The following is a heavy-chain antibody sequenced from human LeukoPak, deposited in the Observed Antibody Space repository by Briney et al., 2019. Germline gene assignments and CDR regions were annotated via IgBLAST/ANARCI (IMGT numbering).Heavy chain of an antibody. V-gene: IGHV1-69*13. J-gene: IGHJ5*02. Sequence: SVKVSCKASRDTVINNVISWLRQVPGQGLEWMGGIIPIFGSAAYAQKFQGRVTITADESTSTAYMDLSSRRSEDTAVYYCARVVTPRYCSTTSCYWKGWFDPWGQGTLVTVSS. CDR1: RDTVINNV. CDR3: ARVVTPRYCSTTSCYWKGWFDP. CDR2: IIPIFGSA. D-gene: IGHD2-2*01.